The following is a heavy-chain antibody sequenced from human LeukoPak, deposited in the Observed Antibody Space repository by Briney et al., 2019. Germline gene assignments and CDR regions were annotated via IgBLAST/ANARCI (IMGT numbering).Heavy chain of an antibody. D-gene: IGHD5-18*01. V-gene: IGHV4-34*01. Sequence: SETLSLICAVYGGSFSGYYWSWIRQPPGKGLEWIGEINHSGSTNYNPSLKSRVTISVDTSKNHFSPKLSSVTAADTAVYYCARVAGDRIQLWLYSAFDIWGQGTMVTVSS. J-gene: IGHJ3*02. CDR2: INHSGST. CDR3: ARVAGDRIQLWLYSAFDI. CDR1: GGSFSGYY.